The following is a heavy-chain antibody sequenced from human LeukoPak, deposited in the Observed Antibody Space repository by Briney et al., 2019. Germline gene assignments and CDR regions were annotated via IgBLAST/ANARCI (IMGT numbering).Heavy chain of an antibody. J-gene: IGHJ4*02. CDR1: GGSFSGYY. CDR3: AKTPNAFVRGGYYFDS. D-gene: IGHD6-6*01. CDR2: INYSGST. Sequence: SETLSRTCAVYGGSFSGYYWNWIRQSPGKGLEWIGEINYSGSTNYNPSLKSRVTISVDTSKNQFSLKLSSVTAADTAVYYCAKTPNAFVRGGYYFDSWGQGTLVTVSS. V-gene: IGHV4-34*01.